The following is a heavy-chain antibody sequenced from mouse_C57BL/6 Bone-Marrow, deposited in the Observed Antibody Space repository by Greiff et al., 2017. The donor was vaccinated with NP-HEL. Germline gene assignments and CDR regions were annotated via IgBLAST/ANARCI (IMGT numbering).Heavy chain of an antibody. CDR3: TGDYDQAY. D-gene: IGHD2-4*01. V-gene: IGHV6-3*01. J-gene: IGHJ3*01. CDR2: IRLKSDNYAT. Sequence: EVMLVESGGGLVQPGGSMKLSCVASGFTFSNYWMNWVRQSPEKGLEWVAQIRLKSDNYATHYAESVKGRFTISKEDSKSGDLLRMNNLRAVDTGIYYCTGDYDQAYWGQGTLVTVSA. CDR1: GFTFSNYW.